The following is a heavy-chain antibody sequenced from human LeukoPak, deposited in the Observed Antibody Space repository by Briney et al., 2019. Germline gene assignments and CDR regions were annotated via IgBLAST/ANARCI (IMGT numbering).Heavy chain of an antibody. Sequence: PRGSLRLSCAASEFTFSSLWMSWVRQAPGRGPEWVANINQDGGTTYYVASVKGRFTISRDNAKNSLSLQMSSLRAEDTAVYYCTKDRQGPNQYHMDVWGKGTTVTVSS. J-gene: IGHJ6*03. CDR3: TKDRQGPNQYHMDV. V-gene: IGHV3-7*01. CDR2: INQDGGTT. CDR1: EFTFSSLW.